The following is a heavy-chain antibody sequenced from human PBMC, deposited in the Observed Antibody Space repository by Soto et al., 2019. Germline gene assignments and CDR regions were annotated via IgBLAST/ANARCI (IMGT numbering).Heavy chain of an antibody. J-gene: IGHJ6*03. D-gene: IGHD6-19*01. CDR1: GFTFDDYA. V-gene: IGHV3-9*01. CDR2: ISWNSGSI. CDR3: AKGSGSGWYSDYYYYYMDV. Sequence: EVQLVESGGGLVQPGRSLRLSCAASGFTFDDYAMHWVRQAPGKGLEWVSGISWNSGSIGYADSVKGRFTISRDNAKNSLYLQMNSLRAEDTALYCCAKGSGSGWYSDYYYYYMDVWGKGTTVTVSS.